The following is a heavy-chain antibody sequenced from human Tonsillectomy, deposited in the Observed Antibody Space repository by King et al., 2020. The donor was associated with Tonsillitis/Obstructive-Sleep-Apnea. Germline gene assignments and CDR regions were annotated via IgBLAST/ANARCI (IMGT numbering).Heavy chain of an antibody. CDR1: GGSVSSGFYF. J-gene: IGHJ1*01. Sequence: VQLQESGPGLVKPSETLSLTCTVSGGSVSSGFYFWNWIRQPPGKGLEWIGYISDSGSTNYSPSLKSRVTISVDTSKNQFSLNLSSVTAADAAVYYCVRSHGAHWGQCTLVTFSS. V-gene: IGHV4-61*01. CDR2: ISDSGST. D-gene: IGHD3-16*01. CDR3: VRSHGAH.